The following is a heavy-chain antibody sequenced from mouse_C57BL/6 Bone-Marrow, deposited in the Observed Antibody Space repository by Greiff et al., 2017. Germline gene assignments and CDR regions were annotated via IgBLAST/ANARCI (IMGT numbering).Heavy chain of an antibody. CDR2: IDPETGGT. J-gene: IGHJ2*01. CDR1: GYTFTDYE. D-gene: IGHD2-5*01. V-gene: IGHV1-15*01. CDR3: TREGYSNYDFDY. Sequence: QVQLQQSGAELVRPGASVTLSCKASGYTFTDYEMHWVKQTPVHGLEWIGAIDPETGGTAYNQKFKGKAILTADKSSSTAYMELRSLTSEDSAVYYGTREGYSNYDFDYWGQGTTLTVSS.